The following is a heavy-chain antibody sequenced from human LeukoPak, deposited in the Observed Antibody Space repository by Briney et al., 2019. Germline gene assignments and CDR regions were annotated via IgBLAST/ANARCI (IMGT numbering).Heavy chain of an antibody. V-gene: IGHV4-59*08. D-gene: IGHD6-13*01. CDR1: GGSISSYY. CDR2: IYYSGST. Sequence: SETLSLTCTVSGGSISSYYWSWIRQPPGKGLEWIGYIYYSGSTNYNPSLKGRVTISVDTSKNQFSLKLSSVTAADTAVYYCARRLIAAAGFDYWGQGTLVTVSS. J-gene: IGHJ4*02. CDR3: ARRLIAAAGFDY.